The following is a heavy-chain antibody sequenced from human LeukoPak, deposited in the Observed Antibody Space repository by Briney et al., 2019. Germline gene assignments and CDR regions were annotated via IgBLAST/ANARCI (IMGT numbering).Heavy chain of an antibody. V-gene: IGHV1-58*02. J-gene: IGHJ4*02. D-gene: IGHD3-22*01. CDR1: GFTFTSSA. CDR3: AARLTYYYDSSGYDEDY. Sequence: SVKVSCKASGFTFTSSAMQWVRQARGQRLEWIGWIVVGSGNTNYAQKFQERVTITRDMSTSTAYMELSSLRSEDTAVYYCAARLTYYYDSSGYDEDYWGQGTLVTVSS. CDR2: IVVGSGNT.